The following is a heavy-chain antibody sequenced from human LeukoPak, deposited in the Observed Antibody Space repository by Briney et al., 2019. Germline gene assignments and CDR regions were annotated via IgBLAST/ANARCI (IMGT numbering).Heavy chain of an antibody. CDR1: GGIFSSYA. V-gene: IGHV1-69*05. CDR2: IIPIFGTA. D-gene: IGHD5-12*01. CDR3: ARGSTSGYVQFDAFDI. Sequence: GASVKVSCKASGGIFSSYAISWVRQAPGQGLEWMGGIIPIFGTANYAQKFQGRVTITTDESTSTAYMELSSLRSEDTAVYYCARGSTSGYVQFDAFDIWGQGTMVTVSS. J-gene: IGHJ3*02.